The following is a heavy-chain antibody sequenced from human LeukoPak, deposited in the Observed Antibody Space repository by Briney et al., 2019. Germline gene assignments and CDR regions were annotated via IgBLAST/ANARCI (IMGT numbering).Heavy chain of an antibody. J-gene: IGHJ5*02. V-gene: IGHV4-39*01. CDR2: IYYSGST. D-gene: IGHD1-26*01. CDR1: GGSISSSSYY. Sequence: PSETLSLTCTVSGGSISSSSYYWGWIRQPPGKGLEWIGSIYYSGSTYYNPSLKSRVTISVDTSNNQFSLKLTSVTAADTAVYYCARSGSYTRWFDPWGQGTLVTVSS. CDR3: ARSGSYTRWFDP.